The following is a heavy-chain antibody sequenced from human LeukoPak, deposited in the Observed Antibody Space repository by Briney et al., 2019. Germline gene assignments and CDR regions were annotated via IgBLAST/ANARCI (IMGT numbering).Heavy chain of an antibody. V-gene: IGHV3-30*03. D-gene: IGHD3-9*01. CDR1: GFTFSSYG. Sequence: GGSLGLSCAASGFTFSSYGMHWVRQAPGKGLEWVAVISYDGKNMYYADSVKGRFTISRDNSQNTLYLQMNSLRVEDTAVYYCASYDILTGYHSPFDYWGQGSLVTVSS. CDR3: ASYDILTGYHSPFDY. J-gene: IGHJ4*02. CDR2: ISYDGKNM.